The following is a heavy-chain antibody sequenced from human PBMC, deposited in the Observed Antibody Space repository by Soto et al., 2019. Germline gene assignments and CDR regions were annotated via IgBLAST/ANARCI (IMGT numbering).Heavy chain of an antibody. CDR2: ISGSGGST. V-gene: IGHV3-23*01. CDR3: ARDSGRYFKSDAFDI. CDR1: GFTFSSYA. J-gene: IGHJ3*02. Sequence: GGSLRLSCAASGFTFSSYAMSWVRQAPGKGLEWVSAISGSGGSTYYADSVKGRFTISRDNSKNTLYLQMNSLRAEDTAVYYCARDSGRYFKSDAFDIWGQGTMVTVSS. D-gene: IGHD3-9*01.